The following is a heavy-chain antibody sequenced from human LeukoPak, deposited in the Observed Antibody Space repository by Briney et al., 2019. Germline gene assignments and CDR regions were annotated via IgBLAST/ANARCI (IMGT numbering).Heavy chain of an antibody. CDR2: IYTSGST. Sequence: SETLSLTCTVSGGSISSYYWSWIRQPPGKGLEWIGYIYTSGSTNYNPSLKSRVTISVDTSKNQFSLKLSPVTAADTAVYYCARRRYSYGFDYWGQGTLVTVSS. CDR1: GGSISSYY. CDR3: ARRRYSYGFDY. D-gene: IGHD5-18*01. V-gene: IGHV4-4*09. J-gene: IGHJ4*02.